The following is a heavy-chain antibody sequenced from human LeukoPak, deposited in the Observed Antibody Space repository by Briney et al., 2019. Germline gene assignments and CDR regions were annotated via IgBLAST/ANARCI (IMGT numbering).Heavy chain of an antibody. CDR3: AKIYSSGYYYDY. CDR1: GFTFSSYG. V-gene: IGHV3-30*02. J-gene: IGHJ4*02. CDR2: IRYDGSNK. Sequence: GGSLRLSCAAPGFTFSSYGMHWVRQAPGKGLEWVAFIRYDGSNKYYADSVKGRFTISRDNSKNTLYLQMNSLRAEDTAVYYCAKIYSSGYYYDYWGQGTLVTVSS. D-gene: IGHD3-22*01.